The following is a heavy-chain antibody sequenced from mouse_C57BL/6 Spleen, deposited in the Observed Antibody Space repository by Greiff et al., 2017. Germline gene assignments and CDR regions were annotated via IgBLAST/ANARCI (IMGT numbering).Heavy chain of an antibody. Sequence: QVQLQQPGAELVMPGASVKLSCKASAYTFTSYWMHWVKQRPGHGLEWLGEIDPSDSTPNYHQKFKGKSTLTVDQSSSTAYMQLSSLTSEDSAVYYCARSQDNWGQGTTLTVSS. CDR2: IDPSDSTP. J-gene: IGHJ2*01. CDR3: ARSQDN. V-gene: IGHV1-69*01. CDR1: AYTFTSYW.